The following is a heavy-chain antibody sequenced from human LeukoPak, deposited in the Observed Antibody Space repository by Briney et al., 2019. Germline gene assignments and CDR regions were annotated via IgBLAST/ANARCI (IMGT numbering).Heavy chain of an antibody. CDR1: GFTFSSYA. Sequence: GGSLRLSCAASGFTFSSYAMSWVRQAPGKGLEWVSAISGSGGSTYYADSVKGRFTISRDNSKNTLYLQMNSLRAEDTAVYYCAKVLHYDSSGYPHDYWGQGTLVTVSS. J-gene: IGHJ4*02. CDR3: AKVLHYDSSGYPHDY. V-gene: IGHV3-23*01. CDR2: ISGSGGST. D-gene: IGHD3-22*01.